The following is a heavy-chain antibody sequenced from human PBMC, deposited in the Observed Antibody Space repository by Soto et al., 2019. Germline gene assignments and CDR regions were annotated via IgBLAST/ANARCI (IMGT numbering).Heavy chain of an antibody. CDR3: EGESGANWSYEAX. CDR1: GDTITSFS. D-gene: IGHD1-7*01. CDR2: ISTTGNT. J-gene: IGHJ4*02. Sequence: PSDTLSLTCTVSGDTITSFSWNWIRQSAGKGLEWILRISTTGNTHYNPSLESRVTMSLETSKKQFSLKLTSVTAADTAVYYCEGESGANWSYEAXLGQGARVTASX. V-gene: IGHV4-4*07.